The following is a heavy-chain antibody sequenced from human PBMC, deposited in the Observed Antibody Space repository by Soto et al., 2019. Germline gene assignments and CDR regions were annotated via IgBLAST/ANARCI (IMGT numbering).Heavy chain of an antibody. CDR1: GFTFSSYA. CDR3: ATGRVAADYYYYYYGMDV. J-gene: IGHJ6*02. D-gene: IGHD2-15*01. CDR2: ISGSGGST. V-gene: IGHV3-23*01. Sequence: GGSLRLSCAASGFTFSSYAMSWVRQAPGKGLEWVSAISGSGGSTYYADSVKGRFTISRDNSKNTLYLQMNSLRAEDTAVYYCATGRVAADYYYYYYGMDVWGQGTTVTVSS.